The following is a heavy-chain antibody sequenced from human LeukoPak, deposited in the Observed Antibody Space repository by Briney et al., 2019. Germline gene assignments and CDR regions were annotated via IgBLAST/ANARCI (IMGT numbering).Heavy chain of an antibody. Sequence: PGGSLRLSCTASGFTFTSYSMNWVRQAPGKGLEWVSTISGCGGSTYYADSVKGRVTISRDNSKNTLYLQMNSLRAEDTAVYYCAKKGATTGDFDYWGQGTLVTVSS. CDR1: GFTFTSYS. D-gene: IGHD1-26*01. CDR2: ISGCGGST. CDR3: AKKGATTGDFDY. J-gene: IGHJ4*02. V-gene: IGHV3-23*01.